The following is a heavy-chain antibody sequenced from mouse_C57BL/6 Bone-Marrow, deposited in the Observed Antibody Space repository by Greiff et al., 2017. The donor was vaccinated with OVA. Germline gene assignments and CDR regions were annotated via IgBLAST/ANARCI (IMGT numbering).Heavy chain of an antibody. V-gene: IGHV5-17*01. D-gene: IGHD1-1*01. Sequence: EVKVVESGGGLVKPGGSLKLSCAASGFTFSDYGMHWVRQAPEKGLEWVAYISSGSSTIYYADTVKGRFTISRDNAKNTLFLQMTSLRSEDTATYYCARGTVVANWYFDVWGTGTTVTVSS. CDR2: ISSGSSTI. CDR1: GFTFSDYG. CDR3: ARGTVVANWYFDV. J-gene: IGHJ1*03.